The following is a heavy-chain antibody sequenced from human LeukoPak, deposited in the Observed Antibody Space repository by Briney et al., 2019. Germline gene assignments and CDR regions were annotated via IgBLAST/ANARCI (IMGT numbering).Heavy chain of an antibody. Sequence: GRSLRLSCVASGFIFRNYAMHWVRQPPGKGLEWVAVGSHDGRNKIYGDSVKGRFTISRDNSKNTVYLQMDNLRPEDTAVYYCAKDRDSSTWSFFDFWGQGTLVTVSS. D-gene: IGHD6-13*01. CDR2: GSHDGRNK. CDR3: AKDRDSSTWSFFDF. J-gene: IGHJ4*02. CDR1: GFIFRNYA. V-gene: IGHV3-30*18.